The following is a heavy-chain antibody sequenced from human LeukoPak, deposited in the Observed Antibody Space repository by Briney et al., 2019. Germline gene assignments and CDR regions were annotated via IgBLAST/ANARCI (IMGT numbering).Heavy chain of an antibody. CDR1: GGSFSGYY. J-gene: IGHJ4*02. D-gene: IGHD3-3*01. CDR3: ARASYYDFWSGYYNDY. Sequence: SETLSLTCAAYGGSFSGYYWSWIRQPPGKGLEWIGEINHSGSTNYNPSLKSRVTISVDTSKNQFSLKLSSVTAADTAVYYCARASYYDFWSGYYNDYWGQGTLVTVSS. V-gene: IGHV4-34*01. CDR2: INHSGST.